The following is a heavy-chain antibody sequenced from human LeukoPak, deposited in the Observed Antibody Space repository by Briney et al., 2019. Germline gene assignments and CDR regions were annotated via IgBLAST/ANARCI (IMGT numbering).Heavy chain of an antibody. V-gene: IGHV5-51*01. Sequence: GESLKISCKGSGYSFTSYWIGWVRQMPGKGLEWMGIIYPGDSDTRYSPSFQGQVTISADKSISTAYLQWSSLKASDTAMYYCARYLEGTGLQDRPIDYWGQGTLVTVSS. CDR3: ARYLEGTGLQDRPIDY. CDR1: GYSFTSYW. J-gene: IGHJ4*02. D-gene: IGHD5-24*01. CDR2: IYPGDSDT.